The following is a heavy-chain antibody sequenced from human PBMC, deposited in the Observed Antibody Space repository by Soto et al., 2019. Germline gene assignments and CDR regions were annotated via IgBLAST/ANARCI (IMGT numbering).Heavy chain of an antibody. CDR1: GFTFSSYW. CDR3: AREGYAMVREVYYFYYGMDV. D-gene: IGHD3-10*01. Sequence: HPGGSLRLSCAASGFTFSSYWMSWVRQAPGKGLEWVANIKQDGSEKYYVDSVKGRFTISRDNAKNSLYLQMNSLRAEDTAVYYCAREGYAMVREVYYFYYGMDVWGQGTTVTVSS. J-gene: IGHJ6*02. CDR2: IKQDGSEK. V-gene: IGHV3-7*05.